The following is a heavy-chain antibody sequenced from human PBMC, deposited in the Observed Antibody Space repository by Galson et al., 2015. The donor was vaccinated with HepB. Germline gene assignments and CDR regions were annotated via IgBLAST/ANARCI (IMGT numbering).Heavy chain of an antibody. V-gene: IGHV3-23*01. J-gene: IGHJ4*02. CDR1: GFTFSDYA. CDR3: AKAYRSSWRGFLDS. Sequence: SLRLSCAASGFTFSDYAMNWVRQAPGKGLEWVSVISANGGSTYSADSVKGRFTISRDNSKNTLYLQMNSLRVEDTAIYYCAKAYRSSWRGFLDSWGQGIMVTVSS. CDR2: ISANGGST. D-gene: IGHD6-13*01.